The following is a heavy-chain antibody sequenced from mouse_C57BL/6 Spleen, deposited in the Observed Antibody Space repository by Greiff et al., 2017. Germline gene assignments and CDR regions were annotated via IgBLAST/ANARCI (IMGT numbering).Heavy chain of an antibody. Sequence: EVKLVESGGGLVKPGGSLKLSCAASGFTFSDYGMHWVRQAPEKGLEWVAYISSGCSTIYYADTVKGRFTISRDNAQNTLFLQMPSLRSEDTAMYYCARPSCDVGAWFAYWGQGTLVTVSA. J-gene: IGHJ3*01. V-gene: IGHV5-17*01. CDR1: GFTFSDYG. CDR3: ARPSCDVGAWFAY. CDR2: ISSGCSTI. D-gene: IGHD2-13*01.